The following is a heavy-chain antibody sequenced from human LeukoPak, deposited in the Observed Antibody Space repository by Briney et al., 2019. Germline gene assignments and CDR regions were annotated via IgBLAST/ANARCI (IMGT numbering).Heavy chain of an antibody. CDR1: GYTFTSYG. V-gene: IGHV1-18*01. Sequence: ASVKVSCKASGYTFTSYGISWVRQAPGKGLEWMGWINCYNGNTNYAQKFQGRVTMTTDTSTNTANMELRSLRSDDTAIYYCARDTYSGSYYNYWGLGTLVTVSS. CDR3: ARDTYSGSYYNY. CDR2: INCYNGNT. D-gene: IGHD1-26*01. J-gene: IGHJ4*02.